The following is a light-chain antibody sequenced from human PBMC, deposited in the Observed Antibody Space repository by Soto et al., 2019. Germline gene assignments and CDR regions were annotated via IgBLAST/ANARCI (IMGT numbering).Light chain of an antibody. CDR3: HQYDTYSWA. CDR1: QSVSHW. V-gene: IGKV1-5*01. CDR2: DAS. Sequence: DIQMTQSPSTLSASVGDTITITCRASQSVSHWLAWYQQKPGKAPKLLIYDASSLKSGVPSRFSGSGSGTEFTLTISSLQPDDLATYFCHQYDTYSWAFGQGTKVEIK. J-gene: IGKJ1*01.